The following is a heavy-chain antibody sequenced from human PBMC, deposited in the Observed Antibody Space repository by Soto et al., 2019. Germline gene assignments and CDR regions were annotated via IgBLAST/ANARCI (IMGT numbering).Heavy chain of an antibody. CDR1: GRSVSSRSYY. D-gene: IGHD4-17*01. CDR2: VYYRGRS. Sequence: STTLALTCTVSGRSVSSRSYYWGWIRQPPGKGLEWIGSVYYRGRSYSKSSVKSRVTISVDTSKNRFSLSLNSVTASDTAVYFCVSQRTTVPTQAYFDYWGPGALVTVPS. V-gene: IGHV4-39*01. J-gene: IGHJ4*02. CDR3: VSQRTTVPTQAYFDY.